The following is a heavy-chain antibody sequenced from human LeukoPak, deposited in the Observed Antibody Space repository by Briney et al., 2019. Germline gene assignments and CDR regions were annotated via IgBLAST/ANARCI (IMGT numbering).Heavy chain of an antibody. CDR1: GFTFSSYA. Sequence: GGSLRLSCTASGFTFSSYAMSWVRQAQGKGPEWVSTISGSGGTTYYADSVKGRFTISRDNSRNTEYLQMNSLRAEDTAVYYCAKRTLTPSESHSPLDYWGQGTLVTVSS. CDR3: AKRTLTPSESHSPLDY. D-gene: IGHD1-26*01. J-gene: IGHJ4*02. CDR2: ISGSGGTT. V-gene: IGHV3-23*01.